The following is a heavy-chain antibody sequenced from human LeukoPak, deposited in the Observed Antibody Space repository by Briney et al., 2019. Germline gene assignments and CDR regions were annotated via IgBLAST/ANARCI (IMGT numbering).Heavy chain of an antibody. Sequence: GGSLRLSCAASGHTVSGNYMTWVRQAPGKGLEWVSTIYTDGGTYYADSVKGRFTISRDESNNILYLQMNSLRGDDTAVYYCATRRRLSDYWGQGTLVTVSS. CDR2: IYTDGGT. J-gene: IGHJ4*02. D-gene: IGHD2/OR15-2a*01. CDR1: GHTVSGNY. V-gene: IGHV3-53*01. CDR3: ATRRRLSDY.